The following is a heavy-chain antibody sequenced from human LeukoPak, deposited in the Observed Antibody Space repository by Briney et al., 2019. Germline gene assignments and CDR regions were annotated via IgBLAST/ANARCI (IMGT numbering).Heavy chain of an antibody. CDR3: ARALVRGLAIFDF. CDR1: GFTFSKYD. D-gene: IGHD3-10*01. J-gene: IGHJ4*02. V-gene: IGHV3-13*04. CDR2: IGTADDT. Sequence: GGSLRLSCAASGFTFSKYDMHWVRQTPGKGLEWVSTIGTADDTYYSGSVKGRFTISRENAKNSLYLELNSLRAGDTAVYYCARALVRGLAIFDFWGQGTLVTVSP.